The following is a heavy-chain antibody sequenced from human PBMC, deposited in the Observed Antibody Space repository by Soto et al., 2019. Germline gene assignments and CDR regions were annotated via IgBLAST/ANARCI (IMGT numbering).Heavy chain of an antibody. D-gene: IGHD6-19*01. J-gene: IGHJ2*01. Sequence: QVQLQQWGAGLLKPSETLSLTCAGYGGSFSPYFWSWIRQPLGKGLEWIGAINHSGSTNCNPSPTRRATLSVETSKNQVSLKLTSVTAADTAVYYCARLASGWQYYYFDFWGRGTPVTVSS. CDR3: ARLASGWQYYYFDF. CDR2: INHSGST. V-gene: IGHV4-34*01. CDR1: GGSFSPYF.